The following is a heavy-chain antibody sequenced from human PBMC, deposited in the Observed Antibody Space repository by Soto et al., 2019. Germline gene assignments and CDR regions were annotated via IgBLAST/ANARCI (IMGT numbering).Heavy chain of an antibody. V-gene: IGHV3-30-3*01. D-gene: IGHD3-3*01. Sequence: GGSLRLSCAASGFTFSSYAMHWVRQAPGKGLEWVAVISYDGSNKYYADSVKGRFTISRDNSKNTLYLQMNSLRAEDTAVYYCARGPGDFWSGYYTKTGYYYYGMDVWGQGTTVTVSS. J-gene: IGHJ6*02. CDR3: ARGPGDFWSGYYTKTGYYYYGMDV. CDR2: ISYDGSNK. CDR1: GFTFSSYA.